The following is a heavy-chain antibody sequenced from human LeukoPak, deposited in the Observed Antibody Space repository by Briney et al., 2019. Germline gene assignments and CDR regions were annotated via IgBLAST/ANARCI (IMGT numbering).Heavy chain of an antibody. CDR3: ARESLHSSRPERHIDY. CDR1: GGSISSSSYY. D-gene: IGHD2-2*01. CDR2: VRQDGGEK. J-gene: IGHJ4*02. Sequence: ETLSLTCTVSGGSISSSSYYWGWIRQPPGKGLEWVANVRQDGGEKYYVDSVKGRLTISRDNAKNSLYLQMDSLRVEDTAVYYCARESLHSSRPERHIDYWGQGTLVTVSS. V-gene: IGHV3-7*01.